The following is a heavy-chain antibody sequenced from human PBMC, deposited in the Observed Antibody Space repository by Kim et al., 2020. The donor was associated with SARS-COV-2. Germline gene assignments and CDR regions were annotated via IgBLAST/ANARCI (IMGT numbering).Heavy chain of an antibody. CDR2: VYYSGST. D-gene: IGHD3-10*01. CDR1: GGSISSSSYY. Sequence: SETLSLTCTVSGGSISSSSYYWGWIRQPPGKGLEWIGSVYYSGSTYYNPSLESRVTISVDTSKNQFSLQLSSVTAADTAVYYCARRHSALWAFDIWGQGTMVTVSS. CDR3: ARRHSALWAFDI. V-gene: IGHV4-39*01. J-gene: IGHJ3*02.